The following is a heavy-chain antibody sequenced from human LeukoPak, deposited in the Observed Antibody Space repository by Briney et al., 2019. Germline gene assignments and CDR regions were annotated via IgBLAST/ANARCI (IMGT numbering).Heavy chain of an antibody. CDR2: INHSGST. V-gene: IGHV4-34*01. J-gene: IGHJ4*02. Sequence: SETLSLTCAVYGGSFSGYYWSWIRQPPGKGLEWIGEINHSGSTNYNPSLKSRVTISVDTSKNQFSLKLSSVTAADTAVYYCARVKIGSSFTYYFDYWGQGTLVTVSS. CDR1: GGSFSGYY. CDR3: ARVKIGSSFTYYFDY. D-gene: IGHD6-6*01.